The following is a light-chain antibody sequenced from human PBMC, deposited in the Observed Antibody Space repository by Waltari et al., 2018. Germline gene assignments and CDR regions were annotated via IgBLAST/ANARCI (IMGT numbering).Light chain of an antibody. V-gene: IGKV3-11*01. J-gene: IGKJ4*01. CDR3: QQRSNWPLT. Sequence: EILLTQSTATLSLSPGERATISCRASQSVSSYLAWYQQKPGQAPRLLIYEASNRATGIPARFSGSGSGTDFTLTISSLEPEDFAVYYCQQRSNWPLTFGGGTKVEIK. CDR2: EAS. CDR1: QSVSSY.